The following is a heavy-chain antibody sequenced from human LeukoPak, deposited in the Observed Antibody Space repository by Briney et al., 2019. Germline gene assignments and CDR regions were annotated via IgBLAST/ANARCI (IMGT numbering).Heavy chain of an antibody. Sequence: HPGGSLRLSCAAPGFTYNNYGMHWVRQAPGKGLEWVTFISYDGSDKSYADSVKGRFIISRDNSKKTLYLQMNSLTADDTAVYYCAKDVSTGWSFDSWGQGTLVTVSS. CDR2: ISYDGSDK. J-gene: IGHJ4*02. CDR1: GFTYNNYG. CDR3: AKDVSTGWSFDS. D-gene: IGHD6-19*01. V-gene: IGHV3-30*02.